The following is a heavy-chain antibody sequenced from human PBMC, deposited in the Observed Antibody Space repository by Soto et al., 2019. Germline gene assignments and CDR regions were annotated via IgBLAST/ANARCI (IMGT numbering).Heavy chain of an antibody. Sequence: EVQLVESGGGLVQPGGSLRLSCAGSRFTFSGYEMNWVRQAPGKGLEWVSYISSSGSIIYYADSVKGRFTISRDNAKNLLYPQMHSLRVEDTAVYYCARARGGGFDDYFDYWGQGTLITVSS. CDR1: RFTFSGYE. CDR3: ARARGGGFDDYFDY. CDR2: ISSSGSII. D-gene: IGHD3-16*01. J-gene: IGHJ4*02. V-gene: IGHV3-48*03.